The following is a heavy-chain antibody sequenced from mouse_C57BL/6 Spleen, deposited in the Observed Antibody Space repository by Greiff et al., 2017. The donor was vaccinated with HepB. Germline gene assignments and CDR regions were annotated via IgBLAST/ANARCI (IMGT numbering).Heavy chain of an antibody. CDR1: GYTFTSYW. CDR3: ARPIYDGSFDY. CDR2: IDPSDSYT. J-gene: IGHJ2*01. D-gene: IGHD2-3*01. V-gene: IGHV1-50*01. Sequence: VQLQQPGAELVKPGASVKLSCKASGYTFTSYWMQWVKQRPGQGLEWIGEIDPSDSYTNYNQKFKGKATLTVDTSSSTAYMQLSSLTSEDSAVYYCARPIYDGSFDYWGQGTTLTVSS.